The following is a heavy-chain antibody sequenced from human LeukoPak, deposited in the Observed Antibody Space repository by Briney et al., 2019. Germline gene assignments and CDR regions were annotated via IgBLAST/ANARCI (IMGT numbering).Heavy chain of an antibody. Sequence: GESLKISCKGSGYSFTSYWIGWVRQMPGKGLEWMGIIYPGDSDTRCSPSFQGRVTISADKSISTAYLQWSSLKASDTAMYYCARHGGNYYDSSGYYYGYWGQGTLVTVSS. CDR2: IYPGDSDT. J-gene: IGHJ4*02. CDR3: ARHGGNYYDSSGYYYGY. V-gene: IGHV5-51*01. CDR1: GYSFTSYW. D-gene: IGHD3-22*01.